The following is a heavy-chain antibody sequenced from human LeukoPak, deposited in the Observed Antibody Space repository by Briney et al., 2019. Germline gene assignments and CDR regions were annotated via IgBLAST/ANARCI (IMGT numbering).Heavy chain of an antibody. V-gene: IGHV2-70*04. Sequence: SGPTLVNPTQTLTLTCTFSGLSLSASGMRVSWIRQPPGKALEWLARIDWDDDKFYSTSLKTRLTISKDTSKNQVVLTMTNMDPVDTGAYYCARMYYANWFDPWGQGTLVTVSS. CDR2: IDWDDDK. J-gene: IGHJ5*02. CDR3: ARMYYANWFDP. D-gene: IGHD3-3*01. CDR1: GLSLSASGMR.